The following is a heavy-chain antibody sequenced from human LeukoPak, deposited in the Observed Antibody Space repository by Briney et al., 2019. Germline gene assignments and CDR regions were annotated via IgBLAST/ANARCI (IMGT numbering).Heavy chain of an antibody. CDR1: GGSFSGYY. J-gene: IGHJ4*02. CDR2: INHSGST. CDR3: ARYYDSSGYWSTPHFDY. Sequence: SETLSLTCAVYGGSFSGYYWSWIRQPPGKGLEWIGEINHSGSTNYNPSLKSRVTISVDTSKNQFSLKLSSVTAADTAVYYCARYYDSSGYWSTPHFDYWGQGTLVTVSS. D-gene: IGHD3-22*01. V-gene: IGHV4-34*01.